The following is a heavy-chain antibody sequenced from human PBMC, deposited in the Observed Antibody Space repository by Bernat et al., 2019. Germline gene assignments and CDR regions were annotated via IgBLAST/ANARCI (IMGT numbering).Heavy chain of an antibody. CDR1: GFTFSDYY. Sequence: QVQLVESGGGLVKPGGSLSLSCAASGFTFSDYYMSWIHQAPGKELEWVSYISSGSSYTNHADSVKGRFTISRDNAKNSLYLQMNSLGPEDTAGDYCGRASGSGWSTPFGYFASGGLGTLVTVSS. CDR2: ISSGSSYT. D-gene: IGHD6-19*01. V-gene: IGHV3-11*05. J-gene: IGHJ4*02. CDR3: GRASGSGWSTPFGYFAS.